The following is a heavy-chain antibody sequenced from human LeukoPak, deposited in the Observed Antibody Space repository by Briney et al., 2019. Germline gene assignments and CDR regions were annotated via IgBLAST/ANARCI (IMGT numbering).Heavy chain of an antibody. CDR2: ISSSGST. CDR3: AREIRRQGWRYFDY. Sequence: PSQTLSLTCTVSGDSISSGDYYWSWIRQPAGKGLEWIGRISSSGSTNYNPSLKSRVTISVDTSKNQFSLKLSSVTAADTAVYYCAREIRRQGWRYFDYWGQGTLVTVSS. D-gene: IGHD3-3*01. CDR1: GDSISSGDYY. J-gene: IGHJ4*02. V-gene: IGHV4-61*02.